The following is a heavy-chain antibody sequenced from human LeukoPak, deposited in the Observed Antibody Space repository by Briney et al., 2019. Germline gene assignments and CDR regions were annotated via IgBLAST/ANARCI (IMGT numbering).Heavy chain of an antibody. CDR3: ARAVTGDFWSGYYSPYYYYYMDV. V-gene: IGHV4-59*01. CDR2: IYYSGST. D-gene: IGHD3-3*01. Sequence: SETLSLTCAVSGGSISSYYWSWLRQPPGKGLEWIGYIYYSGSTNYNPSLKSRVTISVDTSKNQFSLKLSSVTAADTAVYYCARAVTGDFWSGYYSPYYYYYMDVWGKGTTVTVSS. J-gene: IGHJ6*03. CDR1: GGSISSYY.